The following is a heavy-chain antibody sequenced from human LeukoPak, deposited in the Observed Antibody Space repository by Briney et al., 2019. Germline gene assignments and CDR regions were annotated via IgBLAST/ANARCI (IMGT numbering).Heavy chain of an antibody. J-gene: IGHJ6*02. Sequence: KASETLSLTCAVSGGSLSRHYWSWIRQPPGEGLEWIGHFVYSGSTNYKPSLRSRVTISVDTSKNQFSLKLSSVTAADTAVYYCARTLDCSSSSCSYGMDVWGQGTTVTVPS. CDR2: FVYSGST. CDR1: GGSLSRHY. D-gene: IGHD2-15*01. V-gene: IGHV4-59*08. CDR3: ARTLDCSSSSCSYGMDV.